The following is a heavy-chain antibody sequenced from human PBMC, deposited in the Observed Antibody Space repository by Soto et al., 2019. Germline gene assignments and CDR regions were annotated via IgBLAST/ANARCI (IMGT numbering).Heavy chain of an antibody. CDR3: ARDPNSGGNSWVDY. CDR1: GFTFSSYG. Sequence: QVQLVESGGGVVQPGRSLRLSCAASGFTFSSYGMHWVRQAPGKGLEWVAVIWYDGSNKYYADSVKGRFTISRDNSKNTLYLQMNSLRAEDTAVYYCARDPNSGGNSWVDYWGQGTLVTVSS. CDR2: IWYDGSNK. D-gene: IGHD2-21*02. V-gene: IGHV3-33*01. J-gene: IGHJ4*02.